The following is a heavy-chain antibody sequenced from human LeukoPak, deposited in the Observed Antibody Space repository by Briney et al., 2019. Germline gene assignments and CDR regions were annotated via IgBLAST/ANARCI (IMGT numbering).Heavy chain of an antibody. CDR1: GYTFTGYY. CDR3: ARPYYDILTGYFYFDC. J-gene: IGHJ4*02. D-gene: IGHD3-9*01. Sequence: ASVKVSCKASGYTFTGYYMHWVRQAPGQGLEWMGWINPNSGGTNYAQKFQGRVTMTRDTSISTAYMELSRLRSDDTAVYYCARPYYDILTGYFYFDCWGQGTLVTVSS. CDR2: INPNSGGT. V-gene: IGHV1-2*02.